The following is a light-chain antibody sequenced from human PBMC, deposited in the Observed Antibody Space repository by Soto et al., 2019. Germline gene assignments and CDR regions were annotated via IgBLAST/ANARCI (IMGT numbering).Light chain of an antibody. CDR1: SGDIGSYNR. V-gene: IGLV2-14*01. CDR3: SSYTNINTRACV. CDR2: EVT. Sequence: QSALTQPASVSGSPGQSITISCTGTSGDIGSYNRVSWYQQHPGNAPKLISYEVTDRPSGVSNRFSGSKSGNTASLTISGLQAEDEAEYYCSSYTNINTRACVFGTGTKVTVL. J-gene: IGLJ1*01.